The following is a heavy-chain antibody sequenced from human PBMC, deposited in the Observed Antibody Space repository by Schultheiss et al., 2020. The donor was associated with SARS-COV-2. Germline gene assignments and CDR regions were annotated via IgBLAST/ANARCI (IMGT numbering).Heavy chain of an antibody. J-gene: IGHJ6*03. CDR1: GLTLKNYG. Sequence: GGSLRLSCAASGLTLKNYGMSWVRQAPGKGLEWVSSISSNSVYIYYADSVRGRFSVTRDNAKNSLFLQINSLRAEDTAVYYCARLYCTRASCPYYHMDVWGKGTTVTVSS. D-gene: IGHD2-2*01. V-gene: IGHV3-21*01. CDR2: ISSNSVYI. CDR3: ARLYCTRASCPYYHMDV.